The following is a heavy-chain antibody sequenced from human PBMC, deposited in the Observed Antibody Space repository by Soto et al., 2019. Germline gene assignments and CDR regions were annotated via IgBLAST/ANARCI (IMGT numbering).Heavy chain of an antibody. J-gene: IGHJ4*02. CDR1: AYTFTSYA. D-gene: IGHD1-20*01. CDR3: ARGITLPTPLDY. Sequence: DSVKVSCNASAYTFTSYAMHWVRQAPGQRLEWMGWINAGNGNTKYSQKFQGRVTITRDTSASTAYMELSSLRSEDTAVYYCARGITLPTPLDYWGQGTLVTVSS. V-gene: IGHV1-3*01. CDR2: INAGNGNT.